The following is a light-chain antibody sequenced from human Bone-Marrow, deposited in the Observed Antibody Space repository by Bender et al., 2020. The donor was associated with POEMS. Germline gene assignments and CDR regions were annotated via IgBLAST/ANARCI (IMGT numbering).Light chain of an antibody. V-gene: IGLV2-14*03. CDR2: DVN. CDR1: NSDVGGYNF. CDR3: SSYTSSNTVV. Sequence: QSALTQPASVSGSPGQSITISCSGTNSDVGGYNFVSLYQQHPGTAPKLLIYDVNNRPSGISYRFSGSKSGNTASLTISGRQGEDEADYYCSSYTSSNTVVFGGGTKVTVL. J-gene: IGLJ1*01.